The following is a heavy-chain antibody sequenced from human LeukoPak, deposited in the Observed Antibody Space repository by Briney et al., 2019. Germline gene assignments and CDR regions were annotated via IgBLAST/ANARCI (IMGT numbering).Heavy chain of an antibody. D-gene: IGHD3-3*01. CDR2: ISPYSGRT. CDR3: ARDLQASNYNYWSGYFPLAF. V-gene: IGHV1-18*01. J-gene: IGHJ4*02. CDR1: GYSFASYG. Sequence: EASVKVYCKASGYSFASYGITWVRQAPGQGLEWMGWISPYSGRTNYVGKFKGRLTLTTDTSTSTAYMDLRGLTSDDTATYFCARDLQASNYNYWSGYFPLAFWGQGTLITASS.